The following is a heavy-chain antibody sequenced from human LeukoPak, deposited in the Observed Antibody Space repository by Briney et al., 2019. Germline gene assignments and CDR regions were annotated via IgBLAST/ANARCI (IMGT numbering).Heavy chain of an antibody. V-gene: IGHV4-59*01. Sequence: PSETLSLTCTVSGGSISNYYWSWIRQPPGKGLERIGYIYYSGSTKYNPSLKSRVTISVHTSKNQFPLKLSSVTAAATAVYYWAGGRKTGGRLFYYWGQGTLVTVSS. CDR2: IYYSGST. J-gene: IGHJ4*02. D-gene: IGHD7-27*01. CDR1: GGSISNYY. CDR3: AGGRKTGGRLFYY.